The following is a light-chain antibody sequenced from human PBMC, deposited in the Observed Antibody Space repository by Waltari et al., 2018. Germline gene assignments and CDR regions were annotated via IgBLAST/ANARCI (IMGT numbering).Light chain of an antibody. CDR2: EVN. V-gene: IGLV2-11*01. CDR1: SSDVGGYNY. J-gene: IGLJ2*01. Sequence: QSALTQPRPVSGSPGQSVTIPCTGTSSDVGGYNYLSWYQQHPGKAPKLVIFEVNRRPSGVPDRFSGSKSGNTASLTISGLQAEDETDYYCCSYAGNYILIFGGGTKLTVL. CDR3: CSYAGNYILI.